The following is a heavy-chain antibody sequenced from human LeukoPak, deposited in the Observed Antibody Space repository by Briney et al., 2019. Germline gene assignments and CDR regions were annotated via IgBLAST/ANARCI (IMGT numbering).Heavy chain of an antibody. CDR1: GGSISSSSYY. J-gene: IGHJ5*02. D-gene: IGHD3-22*01. CDR3: ARHRGYYDSPNWLDP. V-gene: IGHV4-39*01. Sequence: SETLSLTCTVSGGSISSSSYYWGWICQPPGKGLEWIGSIYYSGSTYYNPSLKSRVTISVDTSKNQFSLKLSSVTAADTAVYYCARHRGYYDSPNWLDPWGQGTLVTVSS. CDR2: IYYSGST.